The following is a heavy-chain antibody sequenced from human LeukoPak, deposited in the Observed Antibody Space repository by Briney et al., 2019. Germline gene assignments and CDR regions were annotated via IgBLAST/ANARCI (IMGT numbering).Heavy chain of an antibody. Sequence: SETLSLTCTVSGGSISSYYWSWIRQPPGKGLEWIGYIYYSGSTNYNPSLKGRVTISVDTSKNQFSLKLSSVTAADTAVYYCARGGGIAAAAYYYYYMDVWGKGTTVTVSS. J-gene: IGHJ6*03. CDR1: GGSISSYY. D-gene: IGHD6-13*01. CDR3: ARGGGIAAAAYYYYYMDV. CDR2: IYYSGST. V-gene: IGHV4-59*01.